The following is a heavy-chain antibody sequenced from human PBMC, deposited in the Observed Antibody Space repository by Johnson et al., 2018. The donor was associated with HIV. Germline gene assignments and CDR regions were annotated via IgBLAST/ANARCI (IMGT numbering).Heavy chain of an antibody. J-gene: IGHJ3*02. Sequence: VQVVESGGGVVQPGRSLRLSCAASGFTFSNRGMHWVRQAPGKGLEWVAVISYDGINKVYSDSVKGRFTISRDNSKNTLYLQLNSLRAEDTAVYFCARGRGDYGLAFDIWGQGTMVTVSS. CDR3: ARGRGDYGLAFDI. CDR1: GFTFSNRG. D-gene: IGHD4-17*01. CDR2: ISYDGINK. V-gene: IGHV3-30*03.